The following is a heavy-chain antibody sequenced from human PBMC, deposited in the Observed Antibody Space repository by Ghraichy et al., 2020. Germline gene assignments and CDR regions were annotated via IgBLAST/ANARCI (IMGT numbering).Heavy chain of an antibody. CDR3: ASSPPQDYYDSSGYYRDYFDY. Sequence: SETLSLTCTVSGGSISSYYWSWIRQPPGKGLEWIGYIYYSGSTNYNPSLKSRVTISVDTSKNQFSLKLSSVTTADTAVYYCASSPPQDYYDSSGYYRDYFDYWGQGTLVTVSS. CDR1: GGSISSYY. V-gene: IGHV4-59*01. J-gene: IGHJ4*02. CDR2: IYYSGST. D-gene: IGHD3-22*01.